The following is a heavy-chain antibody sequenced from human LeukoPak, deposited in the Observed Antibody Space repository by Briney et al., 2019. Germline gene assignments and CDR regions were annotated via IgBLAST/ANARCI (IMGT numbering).Heavy chain of an antibody. Sequence: PGGSVRLSCAASGCTFHSYAMPWVRPTPAKGLEWLSSIGGGGGGTYYAPSVKGRFTVSRDNANNTLYLQMNGLTAADTAFYYCAKVRGVGTHIWLLPWDLWGQGTLVSVSS. D-gene: IGHD2-21*02. V-gene: IGHV3-23*01. CDR3: AKVRGVGTHIWLLPWDL. CDR2: IGGGGGGT. CDR1: GCTFHSYA. J-gene: IGHJ1*01.